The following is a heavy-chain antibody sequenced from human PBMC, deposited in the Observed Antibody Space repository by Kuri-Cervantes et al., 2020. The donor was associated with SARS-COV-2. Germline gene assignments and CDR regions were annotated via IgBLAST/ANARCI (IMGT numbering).Heavy chain of an antibody. CDR1: GGTISSSTYY. D-gene: IGHD3-22*01. J-gene: IGHJ4*02. CDR2: INDSGST. Sequence: SETLSLSCTVSGGTISSSTYYWGWIRQPPGKGLEWIGEINDSGSTNCNPSLKSRVTISIDTSNNHFSLKPSSVTAADTAAYYCARSMIVVVRTFDYWGQGTLVTVSS. CDR3: ARSMIVVVRTFDY. V-gene: IGHV4-39*02.